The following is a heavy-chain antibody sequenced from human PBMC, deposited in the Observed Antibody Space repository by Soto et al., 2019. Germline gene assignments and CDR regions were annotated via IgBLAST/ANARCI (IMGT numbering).Heavy chain of an antibody. J-gene: IGHJ4*02. CDR2: ISYDGSNK. Sequence: QVQLVESGGGVVQPGRSLRLSCAASGFTFSSYGMHWVRQAPGKGLEWVAVISYDGSNKYYADSVKGRFTISRDNSKNTLYLQMNSLRAEDTAVYYCAKAAIAVAVVYYFDYWGQGTLVTVSS. CDR1: GFTFSSYG. V-gene: IGHV3-30*18. D-gene: IGHD6-19*01. CDR3: AKAAIAVAVVYYFDY.